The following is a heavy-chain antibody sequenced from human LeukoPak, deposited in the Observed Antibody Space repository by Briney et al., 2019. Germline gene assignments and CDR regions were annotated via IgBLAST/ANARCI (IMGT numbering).Heavy chain of an antibody. J-gene: IGHJ3*02. Sequence: SETLSLTCTVSGGSISTYYWSWIRQPPGKGLEWIAYIDYSASTNYNPSLKSRVTISVDTSKNQFSLKLSSVTAVDTAVYYCARYVGEKTAFDIWGQGTMVTVSS. CDR1: GGSISTYY. CDR2: IDYSAST. D-gene: IGHD3-10*01. CDR3: ARYVGEKTAFDI. V-gene: IGHV4-59*01.